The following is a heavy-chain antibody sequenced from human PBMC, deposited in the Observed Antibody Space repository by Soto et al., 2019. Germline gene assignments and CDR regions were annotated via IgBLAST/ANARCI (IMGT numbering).Heavy chain of an antibody. V-gene: IGHV4-30-4*01. Sequence: PSETLSLTCTVSGGSISSGDYYWSWIRQPPGKGLEWIGYIYYSGSTYYNPSLKSRVTISVDTSKNQFSLKLSSVTAADTAVYYCARVSAAALFDCWGQGTLVTVSS. CDR3: ARVSAAALFDC. CDR1: GGSISSGDYY. CDR2: IYYSGST. J-gene: IGHJ4*02. D-gene: IGHD6-13*01.